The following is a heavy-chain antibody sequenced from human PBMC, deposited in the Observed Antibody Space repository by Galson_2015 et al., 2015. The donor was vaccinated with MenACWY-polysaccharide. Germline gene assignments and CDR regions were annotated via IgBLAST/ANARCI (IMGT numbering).Heavy chain of an antibody. D-gene: IGHD4-17*01. V-gene: IGHV4-38-2*02. CDR1: DYSIRSGYF. J-gene: IGHJ5*01. CDR3: ARDKAGYGDYVSGWFGS. Sequence: LSLTCAVSDYSIRSGYFWGWIRQPPGKGLEWIASIYYSGSTFYNPSLKSRVTISMDTSKNLFSLKLRSVTAADTAVYYCARDKAGYGDYVSGWFGSWGQGTRVTVSS. CDR2: IYYSGST.